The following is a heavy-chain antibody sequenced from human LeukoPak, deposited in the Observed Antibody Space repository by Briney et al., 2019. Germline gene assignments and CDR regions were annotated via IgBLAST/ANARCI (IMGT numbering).Heavy chain of an antibody. CDR3: GRGAAVGDP. V-gene: IGHV4-59*01. Sequence: SETLSLTCTVSGGSISSYYWSWIRQPPGKGLEWIGYIYYSGSTNYNPSLKSRVTISVDTSKNQFSLKLTSVTAADTAIYYCGRGAAVGDPWGQGTLVTVSS. CDR1: GGSISSYY. D-gene: IGHD6-13*01. J-gene: IGHJ5*02. CDR2: IYYSGST.